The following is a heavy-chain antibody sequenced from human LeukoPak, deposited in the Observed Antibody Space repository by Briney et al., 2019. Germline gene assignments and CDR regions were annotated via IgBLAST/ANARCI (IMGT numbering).Heavy chain of an antibody. Sequence: GGSLRLSCAASGFTFSSYEMNWVRQAPGKGLEWVAVISYDGSNKYYADSVKGRFTISRDNSKNTPYLQMNSLRAEDTAVYYCANQLTGNVYYWGQGTLVTVSS. CDR3: ANQLTGNVYY. CDR1: GFTFSSYE. V-gene: IGHV3-30*18. CDR2: ISYDGSNK. J-gene: IGHJ4*02. D-gene: IGHD1-20*01.